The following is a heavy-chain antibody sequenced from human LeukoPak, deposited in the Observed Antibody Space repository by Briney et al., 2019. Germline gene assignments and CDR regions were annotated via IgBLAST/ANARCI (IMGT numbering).Heavy chain of an antibody. Sequence: PSETLSLTCTVSGGSIRSSSYYWGWIRQPPGKGLEWIGSIYYSGTTYYNLSLESRVTISVATSKNQFSLMLSSVTAKDTAVYYCARSRNHYYDSSGYHYWGQGALVTVSS. V-gene: IGHV4-39*01. CDR3: ARSRNHYYDSSGYHY. D-gene: IGHD3-22*01. J-gene: IGHJ4*02. CDR1: GGSIRSSSYY. CDR2: IYYSGTT.